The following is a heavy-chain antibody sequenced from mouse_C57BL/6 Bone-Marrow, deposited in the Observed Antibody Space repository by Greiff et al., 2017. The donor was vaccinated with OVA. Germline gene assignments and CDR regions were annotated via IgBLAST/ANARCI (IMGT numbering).Heavy chain of an antibody. CDR1: GYTFTDYN. D-gene: IGHD1-1*01. Sequence: VQLQQSGPELVKPGASVTIPCKASGYTFTDYNMDWVKQSHGKSLEWIGDINPNNGGTIYNQKFKGKATLTVDKSSSTAYMELRSLTSEDTAVYYCARFTTVVAPYFDVWGTGTTVTVSS. CDR3: ARFTTVVAPYFDV. J-gene: IGHJ1*03. CDR2: INPNNGGT. V-gene: IGHV1-18*01.